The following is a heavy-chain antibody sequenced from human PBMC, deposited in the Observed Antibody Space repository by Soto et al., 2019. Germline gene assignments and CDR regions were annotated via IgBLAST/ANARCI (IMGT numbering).Heavy chain of an antibody. CDR3: ARGTLNYGFALDM. V-gene: IGHV3-43*01. D-gene: IGHD3-16*01. Sequence: WGSLRLSCAPSVFRFGDYNMHWFRQGPGKGLEWVPFISWNGANTFYADCVKGLFTISRDSSKKSVSLQINSLRSEDNALYYRARGTLNYGFALDMWGQGATVTVSS. CDR2: ISWNGANT. J-gene: IGHJ6*01. CDR1: VFRFGDYN.